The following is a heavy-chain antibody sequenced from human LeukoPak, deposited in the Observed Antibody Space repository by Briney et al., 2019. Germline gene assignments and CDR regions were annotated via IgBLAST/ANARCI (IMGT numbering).Heavy chain of an antibody. CDR1: GGFISSGSYY. V-gene: IGHV4-61*09. Sequence: PSETLSLICTVSGGFISSGSYYWSWIRQSAGKGLEWIGHIYTSGSTNYNPSLKSRVTISVDTSKNQFSLKLSSVTAADTAVYYCARHYYDRSGYTHDAFDIWGQGTMVTVS. J-gene: IGHJ3*02. CDR2: IYTSGST. CDR3: ARHYYDRSGYTHDAFDI. D-gene: IGHD3-22*01.